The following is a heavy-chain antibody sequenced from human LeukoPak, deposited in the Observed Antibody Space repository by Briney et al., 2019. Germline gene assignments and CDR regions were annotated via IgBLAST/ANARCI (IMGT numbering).Heavy chain of an antibody. CDR1: GGSFSGYY. V-gene: IGHV4-34*01. CDR2: INHSGST. Sequence: SETLSLTCAVYGGSFSGYYWSWIRQPPGKGLEWTGEINHSGSTNYNPSLKSRVTISVDTSKNQFSLKLSSVTAADTAVYYCASAMVAIDYWGQGTLVTVSS. CDR3: ASAMVAIDY. J-gene: IGHJ4*02. D-gene: IGHD2-15*01.